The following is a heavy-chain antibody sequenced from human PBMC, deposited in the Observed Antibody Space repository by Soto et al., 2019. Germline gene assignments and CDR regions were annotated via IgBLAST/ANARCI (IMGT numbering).Heavy chain of an antibody. CDR1: GGSISSGGYS. D-gene: IGHD3-16*01. V-gene: IGHV4-30-2*01. CDR3: ARDRRRITFGFDAFDI. Sequence: SETLSLTCAVSGGSISSGGYSWSWIRQPPGKGLEWIGYIYHSGSTYYNPSLKSRVTISVDRSKNQFSLKLSSVTAADTAVYYCARDRRRITFGFDAFDIWGQGTMVTVSS. CDR2: IYHSGST. J-gene: IGHJ3*02.